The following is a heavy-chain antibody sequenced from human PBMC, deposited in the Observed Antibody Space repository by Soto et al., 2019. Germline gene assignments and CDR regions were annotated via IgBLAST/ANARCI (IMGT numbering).Heavy chain of an antibody. CDR2: ISYDGSNK. V-gene: IGHV3-30*18. J-gene: IGHJ6*02. CDR1: GFTFSSYG. Sequence: GGSLRLSCAASGFTFSSYGMHWVRQAPGKGLEWVAVISYDGSNKYYADSVKGRFTISRDNSKNTLYLQMNSLRAEDTAVYYRAKEIDRGVAPYYYYYGMDVWGQGTTVTVSS. D-gene: IGHD2-15*01. CDR3: AKEIDRGVAPYYYYYGMDV.